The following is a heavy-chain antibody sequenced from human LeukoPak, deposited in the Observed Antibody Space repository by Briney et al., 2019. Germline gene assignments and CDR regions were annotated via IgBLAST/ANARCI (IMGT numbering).Heavy chain of an antibody. CDR1: GYTFSTYG. Sequence: GASVKVSCKASGYTFSTYGMNWVRQAPGQGLEWMGWINTNTGNPTYAQGFTGRFVFSLDTSVSTAYLQISSLKADDTAVYYCARDLGSTRRNWFDPWGHGTLVTVSS. CDR2: INTNTGNP. V-gene: IGHV7-4-1*02. J-gene: IGHJ5*02. CDR3: ARDLGSTRRNWFDP. D-gene: IGHD2-2*01.